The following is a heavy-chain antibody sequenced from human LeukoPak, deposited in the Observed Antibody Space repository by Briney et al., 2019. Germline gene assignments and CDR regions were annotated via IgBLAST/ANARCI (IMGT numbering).Heavy chain of an antibody. CDR3: ARGRAIVATIGLPGYDYGMDV. V-gene: IGHV3-48*03. J-gene: IGHJ6*02. Sequence: GGSLRLSCAASGFTLSSYEMNWVRQAPGKGLEWVSYISSSGSTIYYADSVKGRFTISRDNAKNSLYLQMNSLRAEDTAVYYCARGRAIVATIGLPGYDYGMDVWGQGTTVTVSS. CDR2: ISSSGSTI. CDR1: GFTLSSYE. D-gene: IGHD5-12*01.